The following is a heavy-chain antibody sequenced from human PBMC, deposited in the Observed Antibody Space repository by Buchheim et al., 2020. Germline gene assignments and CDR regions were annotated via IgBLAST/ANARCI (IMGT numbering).Heavy chain of an antibody. CDR1: GYTFTGYY. D-gene: IGHD5-18*01. V-gene: IGHV1-2*04. CDR2: INPNSGGT. CDR3: ARVADTAMAYYGMDV. Sequence: QVQLVQSGAEVKKPGASVKVSCKASGYTFTGYYMHWVRQAPGQGLEWMGWINPNSGGTIYSQKFQGWVTMTRDTSISTAYMELSRLRSDDTAVYYCARVADTAMAYYGMDVWGQGTT. J-gene: IGHJ6*02.